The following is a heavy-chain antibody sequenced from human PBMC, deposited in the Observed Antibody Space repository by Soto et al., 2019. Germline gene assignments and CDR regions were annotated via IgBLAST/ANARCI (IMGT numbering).Heavy chain of an antibody. J-gene: IGHJ4*01. V-gene: IGHV3-30*03. CDR3: AVGVFGHYSFDY. Sequence: QVQPVESGGGVVQPGRSLRLSCTAAGITLSTYGMHWVRQAPGKGLEWVAGISYDGNIKDYADSVKGRFSISRDNSQNALYVHMNSLRAEDTAVYYCAVGVFGHYSFDYGGHGTLVTVS. D-gene: IGHD3-10*01. CDR1: GITLSTYG. CDR2: ISYDGNIK.